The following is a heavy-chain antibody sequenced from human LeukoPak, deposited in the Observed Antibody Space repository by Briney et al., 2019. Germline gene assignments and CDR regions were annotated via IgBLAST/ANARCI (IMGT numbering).Heavy chain of an antibody. CDR1: GFTFSSYD. J-gene: IGHJ4*02. Sequence: GGSLRLSCAASGFTFSSYDMSWVRHAPGKGLEWVSVIYSGGSTYYADSVKGRFTISRDNSKNTLYLQMNSLRAEDTAVYYCARDHERGYSYGLDYWGQGTLVTVSS. D-gene: IGHD5-18*01. V-gene: IGHV3-53*01. CDR2: IYSGGST. CDR3: ARDHERGYSYGLDY.